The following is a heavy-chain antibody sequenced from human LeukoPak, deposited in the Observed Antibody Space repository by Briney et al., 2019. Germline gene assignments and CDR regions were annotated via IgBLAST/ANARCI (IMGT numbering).Heavy chain of an antibody. V-gene: IGHV4-39*07. CDR1: GGSIISTSYC. CDR3: GSSQSGGWYAFDY. CDR2: VYYAGTL. D-gene: IGHD6-19*01. Sequence: SQTLSLTCTVAGGSIISTSYCSAWFRQPPGKGLEWIGSVYYAGTLYSTPSPKSRVTASVDTSKTQFSLERSSVTAANTAVYYGGSSQSGGWYAFDYWGQGTLVTVSS. J-gene: IGHJ4*02.